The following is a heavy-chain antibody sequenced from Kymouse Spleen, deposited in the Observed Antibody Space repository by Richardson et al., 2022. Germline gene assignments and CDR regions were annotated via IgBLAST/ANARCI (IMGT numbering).Heavy chain of an antibody. V-gene: IGHV5-51*01. J-gene: IGHJ6*02. CDR3: ARHSLTMVRGVMAYYGMDV. D-gene: IGHD3-10*01. Sequence: EVQLVQSGAEVKKPGESLKISCKGSGYSFTSYWIGWVRQMPGKGLEWMGIIYPGDSDTRYSPSFQGQVTISADKSISTAYLQWSSLKASDTAMYYCARHSLTMVRGVMAYYGMDVWGQGTTVTVSS. CDR1: GYSFTSYW. CDR2: IYPGDSDT.